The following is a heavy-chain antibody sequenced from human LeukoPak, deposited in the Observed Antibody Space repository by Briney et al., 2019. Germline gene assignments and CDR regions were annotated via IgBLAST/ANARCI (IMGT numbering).Heavy chain of an antibody. Sequence: ASVKVSCKASGYTFTGYYMHWVRQAPGQGLEWMGGIIPIFGTANYAQKFQGRVTITTDESTSTAYMELSSLRSEDTAVYYCARDRGYCSSTSCSQVGFDPWGQGTLVTVSS. CDR2: IIPIFGTA. CDR1: GYTFTGYY. J-gene: IGHJ5*02. V-gene: IGHV1-69*05. CDR3: ARDRGYCSSTSCSQVGFDP. D-gene: IGHD2-2*01.